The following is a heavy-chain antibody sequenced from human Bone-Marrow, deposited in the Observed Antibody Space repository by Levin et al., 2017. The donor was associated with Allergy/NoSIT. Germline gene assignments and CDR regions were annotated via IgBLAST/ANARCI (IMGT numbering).Heavy chain of an antibody. CDR1: GFTFSSYG. Sequence: GGSLRLSCAASGFTFSSYGMHWVRQAPGKGLEWVAVIWYDGSNKYYADSVKGRFTISRDNSKNTLYLQMNSLRAEDTAVYYCARDTEVVVVPRGAFDIWGQGTMVTVSS. D-gene: IGHD3-22*01. V-gene: IGHV3-33*01. CDR2: IWYDGSNK. J-gene: IGHJ3*02. CDR3: ARDTEVVVVPRGAFDI.